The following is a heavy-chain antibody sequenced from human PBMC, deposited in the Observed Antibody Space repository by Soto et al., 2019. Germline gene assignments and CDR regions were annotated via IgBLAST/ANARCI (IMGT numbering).Heavy chain of an antibody. D-gene: IGHD3-9*01. Sequence: QVQLVQSGAEVKKPGASVKVSCKASGYTFTSYGISWVRQAPGQGLEWMGWISAYNGNTNYAQKLQGRVTMTTDTSTSTAYMELRCLRSDDTAVYYCARDRGRYVDWSSYYYYYGMDVWGQGTTVTVSS. CDR1: GYTFTSYG. J-gene: IGHJ6*02. CDR2: ISAYNGNT. V-gene: IGHV1-18*01. CDR3: ARDRGRYVDWSSYYYYYGMDV.